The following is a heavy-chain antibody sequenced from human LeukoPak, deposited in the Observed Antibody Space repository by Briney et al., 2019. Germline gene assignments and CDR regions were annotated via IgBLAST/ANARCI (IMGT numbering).Heavy chain of an antibody. Sequence: SVKVSCKASGGTFSSYAISWVRQAPGQGLEWMGRIIPIFGTANYAQKFQGRVTITADKSTSTAYVELSSLRSEDTAVYYCARDRGIAAAGTYDYWGQGTLVTVSS. V-gene: IGHV1-69*06. D-gene: IGHD6-13*01. CDR3: ARDRGIAAAGTYDY. CDR1: GGTFSSYA. J-gene: IGHJ4*02. CDR2: IIPIFGTA.